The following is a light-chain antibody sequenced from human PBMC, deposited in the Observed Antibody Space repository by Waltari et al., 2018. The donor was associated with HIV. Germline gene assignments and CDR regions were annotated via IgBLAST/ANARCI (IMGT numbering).Light chain of an antibody. V-gene: IGLV2-14*03. Sequence: QSAPTQPASVAGSPGPSVNISCIGTNTDIGSYDHVSWFHQSPSEAPRLLIYDVNNRPSSVSPRFSASKSNTTSSLTSSGLQIEDEGDYYCVSYAGKGVVLFGGGTKLTV. CDR3: VSYAGKGVVL. CDR2: DVN. CDR1: NTDIGSYDH. J-gene: IGLJ2*01.